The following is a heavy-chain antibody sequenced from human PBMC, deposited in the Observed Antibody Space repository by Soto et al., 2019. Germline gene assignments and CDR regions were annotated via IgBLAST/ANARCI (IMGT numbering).Heavy chain of an antibody. D-gene: IGHD6-13*01. Sequence: GGSLRLSCPASGFTFYSYALSWVRQAPGKGLEWVSTLSDTGDGTYYADFVRGRFTISRDTSKNTLFLQMNSLTAEDTAVYYCAKDGKVAAAAPNFWGQGTQVTVSS. V-gene: IGHV3-23*01. CDR1: GFTFYSYA. CDR2: LSDTGDGT. J-gene: IGHJ4*02. CDR3: AKDGKVAAAAPNF.